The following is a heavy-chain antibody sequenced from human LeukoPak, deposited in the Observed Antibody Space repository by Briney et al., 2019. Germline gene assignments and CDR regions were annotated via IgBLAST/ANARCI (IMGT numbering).Heavy chain of an antibody. V-gene: IGHV4-34*01. CDR3: ARDSPPAYCSSGSCYFDS. CDR2: INHSGST. Sequence: SETLSLTCAVYGGSFSGYYWSWIRQPPGKGLEWIGEINHSGSTNYNPSLKSRVTISVDTSKNQFSPKLSSVTAADTAVYFCARDSPPAYCSSGSCYFDSWGQGTLVTVSS. J-gene: IGHJ4*02. CDR1: GGSFSGYY. D-gene: IGHD2-15*01.